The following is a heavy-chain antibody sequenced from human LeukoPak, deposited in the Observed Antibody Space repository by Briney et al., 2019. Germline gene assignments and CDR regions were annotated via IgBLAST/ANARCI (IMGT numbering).Heavy chain of an antibody. CDR3: ARDKEIGPRHDAFDI. D-gene: IGHD2/OR15-2a*01. V-gene: IGHV3-11*04. Sequence: PGGSLRLSCAASGYTFSDYFISWIRQAPGGGLEWISYISHTGNTIYYADSVKGRFAISRDNAKNSVYLQMNSLRAEDTAVYYCARDKEIGPRHDAFDIWGQGTMVTVSS. CDR2: ISHTGNTI. J-gene: IGHJ3*02. CDR1: GYTFSDYF.